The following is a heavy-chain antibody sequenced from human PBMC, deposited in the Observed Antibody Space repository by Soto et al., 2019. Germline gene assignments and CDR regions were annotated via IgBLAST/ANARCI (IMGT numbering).Heavy chain of an antibody. Sequence: EVQLVETGGGLIQPGGSLRLSCAASGFSVGSNDMTWVRQSPGKGLEWVSLIYSNGDTDYAYSVKGRFSISRDNFKNTLYLQMNNPRAEDTAVYNCARKSDSSPVPEADGVWGRGTLVTVSS. CDR1: GFSVGSND. CDR2: IYSNGDT. D-gene: IGHD2-8*01. CDR3: ARKSDSSPVPEADGV. V-gene: IGHV3-53*02. J-gene: IGHJ4*02.